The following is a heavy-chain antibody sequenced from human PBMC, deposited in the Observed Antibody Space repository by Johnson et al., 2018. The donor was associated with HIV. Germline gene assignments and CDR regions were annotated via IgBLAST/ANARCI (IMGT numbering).Heavy chain of an antibody. J-gene: IGHJ3*02. CDR2: ISYDGSNK. CDR3: AREIRITMIKGHGGVAFDI. Sequence: VHLVESGGGVVQPGRSLRLSCTASGFTFRSYAMHWVRQAPGKGLEWVALISYDGSNKYYADSMKGRFTISRDNAKNSLYLQMNSLRAKDTALYYWAREIRITMIKGHGGVAFDIWGQGTMVTVSS. CDR1: GFTFRSYA. D-gene: IGHD3-22*01. V-gene: IGHV3-30*03.